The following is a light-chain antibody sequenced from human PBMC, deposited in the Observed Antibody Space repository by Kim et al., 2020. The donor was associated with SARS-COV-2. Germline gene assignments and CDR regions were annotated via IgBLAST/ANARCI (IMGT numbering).Light chain of an antibody. CDR3: QVWDSSSDHVV. J-gene: IGLJ2*01. CDR1: NIGSKN. CDR2: YDD. V-gene: IGLV3-21*04. Sequence: SYELTQPPSVSVAPGMTAMITCGGNNIGSKNVHWYQQKPGQAPVLVIYYDDIRPSGVPVRFSGSRSGDAATLTISRVEAGDEADYYCQVWDSSSDHVVFGGGTQLTVL.